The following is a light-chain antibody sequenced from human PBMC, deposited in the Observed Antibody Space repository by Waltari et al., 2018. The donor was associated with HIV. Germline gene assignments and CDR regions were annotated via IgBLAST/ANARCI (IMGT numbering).Light chain of an antibody. Sequence: SYVLTQPPSVSVAPGKTARITCGGTHIGSKSVQWYQPKQGQAPVLVIYDDSDRPSGIPERFSGSNSGNTATLTISRVEAGDEADYYCQVWDSSSDHVVFGGGTKLTVL. J-gene: IGLJ2*01. CDR1: HIGSKS. V-gene: IGLV3-21*04. CDR2: DDS. CDR3: QVWDSSSDHVV.